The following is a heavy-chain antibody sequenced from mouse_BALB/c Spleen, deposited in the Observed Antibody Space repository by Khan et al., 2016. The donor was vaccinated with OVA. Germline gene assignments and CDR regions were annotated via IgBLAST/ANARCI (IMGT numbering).Heavy chain of an antibody. CDR2: ITSDGGST. J-gene: IGHJ3*01. CDR1: GFTFSDYY. D-gene: IGHD1-1*01. CDR3: ARRGDVYSWFTY. V-gene: IGHV5-12*02. Sequence: EVELVESGGVLVQPGGSLKLSCATSGFTFSDYYMCWVRQTPEKRLEWVASITSDGGSTYYPDTVKGRFTISRDNAKNTLYLQMSRLKSEDTAIYYCARRGDVYSWFTYWGQGTLVTVSA.